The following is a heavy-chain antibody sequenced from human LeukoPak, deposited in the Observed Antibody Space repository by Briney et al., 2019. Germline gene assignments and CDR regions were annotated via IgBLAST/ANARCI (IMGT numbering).Heavy chain of an antibody. J-gene: IGHJ4*02. CDR3: ARDAGYNIDY. CDR1: GFTFSSYE. V-gene: IGHV3-48*03. D-gene: IGHD5-24*01. Sequence: GGSLRLSCAASGFTFSSYEMNWVRQAPGKGLEWVSYISSSGSTIYYADSVKGRFTNSRDNAKNSLYLQMNSLRAEDTAVYYCARDAGYNIDYWGQGTLVTVSS. CDR2: ISSSGSTI.